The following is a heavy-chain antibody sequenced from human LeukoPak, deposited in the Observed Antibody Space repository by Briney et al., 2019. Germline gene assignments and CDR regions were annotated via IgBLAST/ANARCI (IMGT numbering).Heavy chain of an antibody. D-gene: IGHD1-1*01. CDR1: GGSVSSYY. CDR3: AREGTSGTHLNWFDP. CDR2: IYGSGST. V-gene: IGHV4-59*02. J-gene: IGHJ5*02. Sequence: PSETLSLTCTVSGGSVSSYYLSWIRQPPGKGLEWIGHIYGSGSTNYNPSLKSRVTLSVDTSKNQFSLKLSSVTAADTAVYYCAREGTSGTHLNWFDPWGQGTLVTVSS.